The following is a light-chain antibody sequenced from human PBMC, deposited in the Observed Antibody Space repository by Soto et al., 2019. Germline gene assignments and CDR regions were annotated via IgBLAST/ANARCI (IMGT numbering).Light chain of an antibody. CDR1: QSITTG. CDR2: DAS. Sequence: DIQMTQSPSTLSSSVGDRVTITCRASQSITTGLAWYQQKPGKAPNLLIYDASTLESGVPSRFSGSGSGTDFTLTISSLEPEDFAVYYCQQRSSWPFTFGPGTKVDIK. CDR3: QQRSSWPFT. J-gene: IGKJ3*01. V-gene: IGKV1-5*01.